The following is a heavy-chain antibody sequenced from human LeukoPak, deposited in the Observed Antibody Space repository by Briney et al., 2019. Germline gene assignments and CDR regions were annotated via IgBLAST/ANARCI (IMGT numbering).Heavy chain of an antibody. CDR3: ARDGYYYDSSGYGTVFQH. CDR2: ISYDGSNK. CDR1: GFTFNSYA. V-gene: IGHV3-30*04. D-gene: IGHD3-22*01. Sequence: PGGSLRLSCAASGFTFNSYAMHWVRQAPGKGLEWVAVISYDGSNKFYADSVKGRFTISRDNSKNTLYLQMNSLRAEDTAVYYCARDGYYYDSSGYGTVFQHWGQGTLVTVSS. J-gene: IGHJ1*01.